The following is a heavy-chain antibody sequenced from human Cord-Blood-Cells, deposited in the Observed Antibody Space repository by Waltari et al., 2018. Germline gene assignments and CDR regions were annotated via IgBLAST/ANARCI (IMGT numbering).Heavy chain of an antibody. Sequence: QLQLQESGPGLVKPSETLSLTCPVSGGSIRSSSYYWGWIRQPPGQGLEWIGSIYYSGSTYYNPSLKSRVTISVDTSKNQFSLKLSSVTAADTAVYYCARHQTGDLTNFDLWGRGTLVTVSS. V-gene: IGHV4-39*01. CDR1: GGSIRSSSYY. CDR3: ARHQTGDLTNFDL. J-gene: IGHJ2*01. D-gene: IGHD7-27*01. CDR2: IYYSGST.